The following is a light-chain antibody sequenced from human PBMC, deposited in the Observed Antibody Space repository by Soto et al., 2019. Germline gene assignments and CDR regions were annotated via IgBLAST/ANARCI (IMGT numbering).Light chain of an antibody. Sequence: EIVVTQSPGTLSLSPGERATLSCRASQSVSSSYLAWYQQKPGQAPRLLIYGASSRATGIPDRFSGSGSGTDFTLPISRLEPEDFAVYYCQQYGSSPLYTFGQGTKLEIK. V-gene: IGKV3-20*01. CDR3: QQYGSSPLYT. J-gene: IGKJ2*01. CDR2: GAS. CDR1: QSVSSSY.